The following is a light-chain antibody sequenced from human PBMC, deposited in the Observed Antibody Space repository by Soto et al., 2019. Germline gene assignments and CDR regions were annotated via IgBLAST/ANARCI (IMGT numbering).Light chain of an antibody. CDR2: EIS. CDR1: QGLVHSEGNTY. J-gene: IGKJ2*01. V-gene: IGKV2-24*01. Sequence: DIVMTQTPLSLPGTLGQPASISCRYSQGLVHSEGNTYLSWLQQRPGQPPSLLIYEISNRFSGVTCSLRDRGAETDFTLRISRVEAEDVGIYYGMGATPFPYTFGQGTKLEIK. CDR3: MGATPFPYT.